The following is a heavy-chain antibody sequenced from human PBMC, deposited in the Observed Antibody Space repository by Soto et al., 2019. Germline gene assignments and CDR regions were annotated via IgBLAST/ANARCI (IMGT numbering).Heavy chain of an antibody. CDR1: GYTFTSYA. V-gene: IGHV1-3*01. D-gene: IGHD3-3*01. Sequence: ASVKVSCKASGYTFTSYAMHWVRQAPGQRLEWMGWINAGNGNTKYSQKFQGRVTITRDTSASTAYMELSSLRSEDTAVYYCAREALKNYDFWSGYRWFDPWGQGTLVTVS. J-gene: IGHJ5*02. CDR2: INAGNGNT. CDR3: AREALKNYDFWSGYRWFDP.